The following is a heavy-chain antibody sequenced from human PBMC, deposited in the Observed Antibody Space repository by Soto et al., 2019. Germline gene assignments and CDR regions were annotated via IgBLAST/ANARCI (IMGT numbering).Heavy chain of an antibody. D-gene: IGHD3-3*01. CDR2: ISYDGSNK. CDR1: GFTFSSYA. J-gene: IGHJ3*02. V-gene: IGHV3-30-3*01. CDR3: ARGVGRITIFGVARVDAFDI. Sequence: SLRLSCAASGFTFSSYAMHWVRQAPGKGLEWVAVISYDGSNKYYADSVKGRFTISRDNSKNTLYLQMNSLRAEDTAVYYCARGVGRITIFGVARVDAFDIWGQGTMVTVSS.